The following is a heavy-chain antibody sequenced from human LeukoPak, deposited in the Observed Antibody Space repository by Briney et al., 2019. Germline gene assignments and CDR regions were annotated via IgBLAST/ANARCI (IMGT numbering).Heavy chain of an antibody. CDR3: ARDSGDILTGWALDY. CDR2: IYYTETT. CDR1: GGSISSRNYY. J-gene: IGHJ4*02. Sequence: SETLSLTCTVSGGSISSRNYYWGWVRQSPGRGLEWVGSIYYTETTYYNPSLESRVTISVDASKNQFSLKLRSVTAADTAQYYCARDSGDILTGWALDYWGQGTLVTVSS. D-gene: IGHD3-9*01. V-gene: IGHV4-39*02.